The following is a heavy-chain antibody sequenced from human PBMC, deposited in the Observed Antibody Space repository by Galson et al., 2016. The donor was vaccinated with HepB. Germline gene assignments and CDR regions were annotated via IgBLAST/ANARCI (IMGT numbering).Heavy chain of an antibody. CDR1: GFTFSSYA. D-gene: IGHD3-10*01. J-gene: IGHJ4*02. V-gene: IGHV3-23*01. CDR3: AKSGKRLWSIDY. Sequence: SLRLSCAASGFTFSSYAMSWVRQAPGKGLEWVSAISGNGGTTYYADSVKGRFTISRDNSKNTLYVQMNSLRAEDMAVYYCAKSGKRLWSIDYWGQGALVTVSS. CDR2: ISGNGGTT.